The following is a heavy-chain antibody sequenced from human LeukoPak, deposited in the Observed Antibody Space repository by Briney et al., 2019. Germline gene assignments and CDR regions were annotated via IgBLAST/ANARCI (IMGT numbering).Heavy chain of an antibody. D-gene: IGHD3-16*01. CDR2: IYWDDDK. V-gene: IGHV2-5*02. CDR1: GFSLRSNGVG. Sequence: SGPTLVNXTRTLTLTYTFSGFSLRSNGVGVGWIPQPPGKALEWLALIYWDDDKRYSPSLKSRLTITKDTSKNQVVLTMTNMDPVDTGTYYCAHRRGAHPIDYWGQGTLVTVSS. J-gene: IGHJ4*02. CDR3: AHRRGAHPIDY.